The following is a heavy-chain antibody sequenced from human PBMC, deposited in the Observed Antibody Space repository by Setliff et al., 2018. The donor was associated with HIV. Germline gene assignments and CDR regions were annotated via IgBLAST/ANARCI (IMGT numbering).Heavy chain of an antibody. CDR3: TRAQIAAPRPFDY. V-gene: IGHV4-39*01. Sequence: PSETLSLTCNASGGSITSGNYYWTWIRQSPGRGLEWIGEVNHKGVANYSPSLMRRATISADTSKNQFSLRLSSVTAADTALYFCTRAQIAAPRPFDYWGQGTLVTVSS. CDR2: VNHKGVA. CDR1: GGSITSGNYY. D-gene: IGHD2-21*01. J-gene: IGHJ4*02.